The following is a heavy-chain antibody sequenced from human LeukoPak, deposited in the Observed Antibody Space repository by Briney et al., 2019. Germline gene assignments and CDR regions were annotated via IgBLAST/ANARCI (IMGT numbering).Heavy chain of an antibody. V-gene: IGHV1-18*01. D-gene: IGHD3-22*01. J-gene: IGHJ4*02. CDR1: GYTFASYG. CDR2: ISAYDGNT. Sequence: ASVKVSCKASGYTFASYGISWVRQAPGQGLEWMGWISAYDGNTNYAQKLQGRVTMTTDASTSIAYMELRSLKSDDTAVYYCARPPPHYYDSDVPFDYGGQGTLVTVSP. CDR3: ARPPPHYYDSDVPFDY.